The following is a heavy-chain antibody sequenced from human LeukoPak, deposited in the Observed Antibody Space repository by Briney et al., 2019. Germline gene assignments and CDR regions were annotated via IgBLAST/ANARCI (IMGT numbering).Heavy chain of an antibody. CDR1: GGTFSSYA. V-gene: IGHV1-69*05. CDR3: ARVVGQQLGDWFDP. CDR2: IIPMIGTA. J-gene: IGHJ5*02. Sequence: SVKVSCKASGGTFSSYAISWVRQAPGQGLEWMGGIIPMIGTANYAQKFQGRVTITTDESTSTAYMELSSLRSEDTAVYYCARVVGQQLGDWFDPWGQGTLVTVSS. D-gene: IGHD6-13*01.